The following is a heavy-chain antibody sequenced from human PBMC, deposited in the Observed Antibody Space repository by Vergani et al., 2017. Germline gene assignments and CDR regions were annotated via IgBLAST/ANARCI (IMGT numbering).Heavy chain of an antibody. CDR2: IWYDGSNK. V-gene: IGHV3-33*01. D-gene: IGHD2-15*01. Sequence: QVQLVESGGGVVQPGRSLRLSCAASGFTFSSYGMHWVRQAPGKGLEWVAVIWYDGSNKYYADSVKGRFTISRDNSKNTLYLQMNSLRPEDTAVYYCARDLGSGGGCKDYWGQGTMVTVSS. CDR3: ARDLGSGGGCKDY. CDR1: GFTFSSYG. J-gene: IGHJ4*02.